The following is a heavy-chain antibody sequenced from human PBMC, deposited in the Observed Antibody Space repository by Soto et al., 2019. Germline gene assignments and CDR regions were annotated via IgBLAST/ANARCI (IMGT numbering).Heavy chain of an antibody. CDR1: GFTFSTFA. J-gene: IGHJ4*02. CDR3: AKEGPLHWFLVYFDY. V-gene: IGHV3-23*01. CDR2: ISGSGGTT. D-gene: IGHD3-9*01. Sequence: GGSLRLSCAASGFTFSTFAMSWVRQAPGKGMEWVSAISGSGGTTYNADSVKGRFTISRDNSKNTLYLQMNSLRAEDTAVYYCAKEGPLHWFLVYFDYWGQGTLVTVSS.